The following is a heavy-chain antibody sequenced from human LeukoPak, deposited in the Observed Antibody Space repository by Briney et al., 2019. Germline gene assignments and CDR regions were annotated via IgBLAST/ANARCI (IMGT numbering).Heavy chain of an antibody. CDR1: GGSISSGSYY. CDR3: ARGGDIVVVVAATGAFDI. V-gene: IGHV4-39*07. Sequence: PSETLSLTCTVSGGSISSGSYYWGWIRQPPGKGLEWIGSIYYSGSTNYNPSLKSRVTISVDTSKNQFSLKLSSVTAADTAVYYCARGGDIVVVVAATGAFDIWGQGTMVTVSS. J-gene: IGHJ3*02. D-gene: IGHD2-15*01. CDR2: IYYSGST.